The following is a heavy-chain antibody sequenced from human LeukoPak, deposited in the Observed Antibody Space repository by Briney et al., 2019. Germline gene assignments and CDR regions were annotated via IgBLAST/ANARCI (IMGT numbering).Heavy chain of an antibody. CDR3: ARDIVVVTGYGMDV. CDR1: GFTFSSYA. D-gene: IGHD2-21*02. Sequence: GRSLRLSCAASGFTFSSYAMHWVRQAPGKGLEWVAVISYDGSNKYYADSVKGRFTISRDNSKNTLYLQMNSLRAEDTAVYYCARDIVVVTGYGMDVWGQGTTVTVSS. J-gene: IGHJ6*02. V-gene: IGHV3-30*04. CDR2: ISYDGSNK.